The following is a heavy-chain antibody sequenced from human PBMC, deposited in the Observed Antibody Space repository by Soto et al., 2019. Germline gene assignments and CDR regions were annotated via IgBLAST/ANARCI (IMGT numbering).Heavy chain of an antibody. Sequence: GGSLRLSCAASGFTFSSYAMNWVRQAPGKGLEWVAVVSDSGRRTDCAESVKGRFTISRDSSKNTVYLEMNTLRAEDTAVYYCAKARVAGAIADRFDSWGQGTLVTVSS. V-gene: IGHV3-23*01. CDR1: GFTFSSYA. CDR2: VSDSGRRT. CDR3: AKARVAGAIADRFDS. D-gene: IGHD1-26*01. J-gene: IGHJ5*01.